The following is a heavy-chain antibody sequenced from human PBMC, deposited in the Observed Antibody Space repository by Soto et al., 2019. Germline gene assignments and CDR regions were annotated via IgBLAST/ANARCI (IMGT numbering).Heavy chain of an antibody. D-gene: IGHD3-16*01. CDR3: ARTAPMDAGDKYYYDF. J-gene: IGHJ4*02. CDR2: IIPFFGTA. CDR1: GGTFSTFG. Sequence: GASVKVSCKTSGGTFSTFGISWVRQAPGQGFEWMGGIIPFFGTAEYSQKFEDRITITADESTNTVYMDLRSLTSEDTAIYYCARTAPMDAGDKYYYDFWGQGALVTVSS. V-gene: IGHV1-69*13.